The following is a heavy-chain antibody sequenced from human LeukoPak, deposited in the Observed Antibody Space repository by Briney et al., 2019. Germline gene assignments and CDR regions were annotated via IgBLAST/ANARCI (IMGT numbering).Heavy chain of an antibody. CDR3: AKDLGGPGSSPFGY. J-gene: IGHJ4*02. Sequence: GRSLRLSCAASGFTFSSFAIHWVRQAPGKGLEWVAVISYDGSNKYYADSVKGRFTISRDNSKNTLFLQMNSLRVEDTALYYCAKDLGGPGSSPFGYWGQGTLVTVSS. V-gene: IGHV3-30*18. D-gene: IGHD3-10*01. CDR2: ISYDGSNK. CDR1: GFTFSSFA.